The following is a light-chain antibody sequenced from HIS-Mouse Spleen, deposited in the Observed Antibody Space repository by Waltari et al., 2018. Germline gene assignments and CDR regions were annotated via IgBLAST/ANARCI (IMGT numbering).Light chain of an antibody. J-gene: IGLJ1*01. CDR1: SRDVGGYNF. CDR2: DVS. V-gene: IGLV2-11*01. Sequence: QSALTQPRPVSGSPGQSVTISCPGTSRDVGGYNFVLWDQQHPGKAPKLMIYDVSKRPSGVPDRFSGSKSGNTASLTISGLQAEDEADYYCCSYAGSYTYVFGTGTKVTVL. CDR3: CSYAGSYTYV.